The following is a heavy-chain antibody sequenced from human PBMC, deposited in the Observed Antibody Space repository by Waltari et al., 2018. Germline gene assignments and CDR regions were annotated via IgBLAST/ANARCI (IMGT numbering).Heavy chain of an antibody. CDR1: GFTFSTFW. CDR3: AREENSGGSYDY. CDR2: IKPDGTST. V-gene: IGHV3-74*01. D-gene: IGHD1-26*01. Sequence: EVQLLESGGGLVHPGGSLRLSCEASGFTFSTFWMHWVRHLPGKGLVWVSHIKPDGTSTDYGDSVEGRFTISRDNAKNSLYLQMNSLRAEDTAVYYCAREENSGGSYDYWGQGTLVTVSS. J-gene: IGHJ4*02.